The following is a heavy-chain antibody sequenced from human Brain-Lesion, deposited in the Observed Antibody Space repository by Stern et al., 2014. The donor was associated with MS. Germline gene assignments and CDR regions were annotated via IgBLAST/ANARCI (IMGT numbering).Heavy chain of an antibody. J-gene: IGHJ5*01. CDR3: ARGERWLDS. CDR2: VNNDGRRT. CDR1: GFTFSNYW. V-gene: IGHV3-74*02. Sequence: EVHLVESGGGLVQPGGSLRLSCAASGFTFSNYWMHWVRQAPGKGLVWVSRVNNDGRRTSYADSVKGRFTMSRDNAKNTLYLQMNSLRVEDTAIYYCARGERWLDSWGQGTLVTVSS. D-gene: IGHD3-10*01.